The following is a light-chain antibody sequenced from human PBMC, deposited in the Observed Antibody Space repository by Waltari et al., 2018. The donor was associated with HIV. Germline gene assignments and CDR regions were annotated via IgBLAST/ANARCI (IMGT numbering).Light chain of an antibody. V-gene: IGLV1-40*01. CDR2: ANI. J-gene: IGLJ2*01. CDR1: SSNIGAGYD. Sequence: QSVLTQPPSVSGAPGQRVTISCTGSSSNIGAGYDVHWYQQLPGTAPKLLIYANIIRPSGVPDRVSGSNSGSAASLAITGLQAEDEAHYYCQSFDSSLTTSGVIFGGGTKLTVL. CDR3: QSFDSSLTTSGVI.